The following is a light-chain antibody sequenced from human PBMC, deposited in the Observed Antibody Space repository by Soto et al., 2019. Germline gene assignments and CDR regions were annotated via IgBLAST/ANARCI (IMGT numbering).Light chain of an antibody. J-gene: IGKJ2*01. V-gene: IGKV1-39*01. CDR3: QQSHGIPYT. CDR1: QTISTY. Sequence: DIQMTQSPSSLSSSVGARVTITCRASQTISTYLNWYQQEPGKAPKLLIYAASSLQSGVPSRFSGSGSGTDFTLTISSLQPEDFAAYYCQQSHGIPYTFGQGTKLEVK. CDR2: AAS.